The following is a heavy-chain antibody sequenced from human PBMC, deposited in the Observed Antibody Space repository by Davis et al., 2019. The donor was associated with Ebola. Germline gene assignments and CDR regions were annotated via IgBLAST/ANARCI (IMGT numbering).Heavy chain of an antibody. V-gene: IGHV4-4*07. CDR2: IHTSGST. D-gene: IGHD6-13*01. J-gene: IGHJ2*01. Sequence: PSETLSLTCTVSGGSISSYYWSWIRQPAGKGLEWLGRIHTSGSTNYNPSLTSRVTMSVDTSKNQFSLKLSSVTAADTAVYYCARERPTGYSSSWYTRYFDLWGRGTLVTVSS. CDR3: ARERPTGYSSSWYTRYFDL. CDR1: GGSISSYY.